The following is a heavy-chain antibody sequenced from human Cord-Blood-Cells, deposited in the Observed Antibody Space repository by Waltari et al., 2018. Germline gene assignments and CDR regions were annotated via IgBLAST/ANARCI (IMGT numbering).Heavy chain of an antibody. Sequence: QVQLVESGGGVVQPGGSLRLPCAASGFTFRSYGMLWVRQAPGKGLEWVAFIRYDGSNKYYADSVKGRFTISRDNSKNTLYLQMNSLRAEDTAVYYCAKEWGKNELAFDYWGQGTLVTVSS. D-gene: IGHD6-6*01. V-gene: IGHV3-30*02. CDR2: IRYDGSNK. CDR3: AKEWGKNELAFDY. CDR1: GFTFRSYG. J-gene: IGHJ4*02.